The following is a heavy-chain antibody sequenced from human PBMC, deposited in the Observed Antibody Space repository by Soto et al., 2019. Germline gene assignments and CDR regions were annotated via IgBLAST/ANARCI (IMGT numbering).Heavy chain of an antibody. D-gene: IGHD6-19*01. CDR1: GYTFTSYY. CDR2: INPNGGTT. Sequence: QVQLVQSGAVVTKPGASVKVSGKASGYTFTSYYMHWVRQAPGQRLENMGIINPNGGTTHYAQKFQGGVTMTRDTPTSPFYMALSSLRSEDLAMYYCAAYTSGWPTPWNWGQGTLLTVSS. V-gene: IGHV1-46*01. CDR3: AAYTSGWPTPWN. J-gene: IGHJ4*02.